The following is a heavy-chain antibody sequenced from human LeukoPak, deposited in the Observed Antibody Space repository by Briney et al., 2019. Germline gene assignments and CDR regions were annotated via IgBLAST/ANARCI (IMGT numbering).Heavy chain of an antibody. D-gene: IGHD1-20*01. CDR1: GGTFSSYA. CDR2: IIPIFGTA. CDR3: ARSITGTYLYYFDY. V-gene: IGHV1-69*13. Sequence: SVKVSCKASGGTFSSYAISWVRQAPGQGLAWMGGIIPIFGTANYAQKFQGRVTITADESTSTAYMELSSLRSEDTAVYYCARSITGTYLYYFDYWGQGTLVTVSS. J-gene: IGHJ4*02.